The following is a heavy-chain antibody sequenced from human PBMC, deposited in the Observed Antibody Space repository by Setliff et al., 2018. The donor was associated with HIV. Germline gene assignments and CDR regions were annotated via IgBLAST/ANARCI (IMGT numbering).Heavy chain of an antibody. CDR1: GGSISGYY. J-gene: IGHJ4*01. CDR3: ARVGSYWTQFDY. V-gene: IGHV4-34*01. D-gene: IGHD2-15*01. CDR2: INHSGST. Sequence: PSETLSLTCTVSGGSISGYYWSWIRQSPGKGLEWIGEINHSGSTKYNPSLKSRVTISVDTSKNQFSLKLSSVTAEDTAVYYCARVGSYWTQFDYWGQGTLVTVSS.